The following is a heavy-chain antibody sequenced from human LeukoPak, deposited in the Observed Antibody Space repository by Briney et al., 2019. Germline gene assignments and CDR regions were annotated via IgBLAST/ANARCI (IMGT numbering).Heavy chain of an antibody. CDR3: AKSYNGYESKPDY. CDR1: GFTFRSYA. J-gene: IGHJ4*02. D-gene: IGHD5-12*01. CDR2: ISNSGGRT. V-gene: IGHV3-23*01. Sequence: GGSLRLSCAASGFTFRSYAMSLVRQAPGKGPEWVSSISNSGGRTFYTDPVKGRFTISRDNSKITLYLQMNSLRAEDTAVYYCAKSYNGYESKPDYWGQGTLVTVSS.